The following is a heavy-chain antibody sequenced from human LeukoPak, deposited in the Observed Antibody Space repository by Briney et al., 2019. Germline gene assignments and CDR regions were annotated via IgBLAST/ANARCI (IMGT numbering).Heavy chain of an antibody. J-gene: IGHJ4*02. CDR2: TYPGDSDV. V-gene: IGHV5-51*01. CDR3: ARHQCRRLGSQLLCHLDY. D-gene: IGHD2-2*01. CDR1: GYSFTNYW. Sequence: GESLKISCRASGYSFTNYWIGWVRQIPGKGLEWMGITYPGDSDVRYSPSFQGQATISADKSIGTAYLQWSSLKASDTAIYYCARHQCRRLGSQLLCHLDYWGQGTLVTVSS.